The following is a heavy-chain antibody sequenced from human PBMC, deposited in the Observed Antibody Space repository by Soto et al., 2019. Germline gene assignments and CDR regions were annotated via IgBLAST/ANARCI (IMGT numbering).Heavy chain of an antibody. J-gene: IGHJ4*02. CDR3: ARGGYCSSTSCSDGGLDY. CDR1: GYTFTGYY. D-gene: IGHD2-2*01. Sequence: ASVKVSCKASGYTFTGYYMHWVRQAPGQGLEWMGWINPNSGGTNYAQKFQGWVTMTRDTSISTAYMELSRLRSDDTAVYYCARGGYCSSTSCSDGGLDYWGQGTLVTVS. V-gene: IGHV1-2*04. CDR2: INPNSGGT.